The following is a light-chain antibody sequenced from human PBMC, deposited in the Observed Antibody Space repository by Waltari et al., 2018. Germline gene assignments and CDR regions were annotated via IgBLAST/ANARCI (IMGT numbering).Light chain of an antibody. V-gene: IGLV2-14*03. CDR1: SIDVGAYNY. Sequence: QPALTQPASVSGSPGQSITISCPGTSIDVGAYNYVSWYQQHPGKPPKLMIFDFSNRPSGVSNRFSGSKSGNTASLTISGLQAEDEADYYCSSYISSSTLELFGGGTSLTVL. CDR2: DFS. CDR3: SSYISSSTLEL. J-gene: IGLJ2*01.